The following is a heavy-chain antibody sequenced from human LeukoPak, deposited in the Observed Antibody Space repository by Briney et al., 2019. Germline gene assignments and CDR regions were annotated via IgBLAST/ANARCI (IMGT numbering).Heavy chain of an antibody. D-gene: IGHD3-22*01. CDR2: IYYSGST. J-gene: IGHJ4*02. CDR3: ARQTRRYDSSGYRYFDY. CDR1: GGSISSSSYY. V-gene: IGHV4-39*01. Sequence: SETLSLTCTVSGGSISSSSYYWGWIRQPPGKGLEWIGSIYYSGSTYYNPSLKSRVTISVDTSKNQFPLKLSSVTAADTAVYYCARQTRRYDSSGYRYFDYWGQGTLVTVSS.